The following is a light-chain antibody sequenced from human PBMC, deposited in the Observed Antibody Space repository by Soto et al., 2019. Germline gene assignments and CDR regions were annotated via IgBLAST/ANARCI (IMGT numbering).Light chain of an antibody. CDR1: SSDVGGYDY. CDR3: SSYTIDNTVV. V-gene: IGLV2-14*01. Sequence: QSALTQPASVSGSPGQSITISCTGTSSDVGGYDYVSWYQQHPGKAPKLIIFEVNNRPSGVSYRFSGSKSGNTASLTISGLQAEDEADYYCSSYTIDNTVVFGGGTQLPVL. J-gene: IGLJ2*01. CDR2: EVN.